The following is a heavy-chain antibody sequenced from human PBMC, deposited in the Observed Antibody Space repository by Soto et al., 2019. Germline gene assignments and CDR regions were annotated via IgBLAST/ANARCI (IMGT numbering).Heavy chain of an antibody. V-gene: IGHV5-51*01. CDR2: IYPDDSDT. Sequence: PGESLKISCKGSGYSFTSHWIGWVRQMSGKGLEWMGTIYPDDSDTRYSPSFQGQVTISADKSISTACLQWSSLKASDTAMYYCARHMEAAAGQFYYYYGMDVWGQGTTVTVSS. CDR3: ARHMEAAAGQFYYYYGMDV. CDR1: GYSFTSHW. J-gene: IGHJ6*02. D-gene: IGHD6-13*01.